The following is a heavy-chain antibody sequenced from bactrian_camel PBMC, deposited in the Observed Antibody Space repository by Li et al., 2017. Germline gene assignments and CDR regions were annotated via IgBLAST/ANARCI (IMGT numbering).Heavy chain of an antibody. CDR3: ASAAYNSNWSRLEKRYYKY. D-gene: IGHD6*01. J-gene: IGHJ4*01. V-gene: IGHV3S40*01. CDR2: INSDSGST. CDR1: GYNVRLYC. Sequence: DVQLVESGGGSVQTGGSLTLSCETSGYNVRLYCMGWFRQAPGKEREGVSVINSDSGSTSYVDSVKGRFTISKDNARNTLALQMNSLKPEDSAMYYCASAAYNSNWSRLEKRYYKYWGQGTQVT.